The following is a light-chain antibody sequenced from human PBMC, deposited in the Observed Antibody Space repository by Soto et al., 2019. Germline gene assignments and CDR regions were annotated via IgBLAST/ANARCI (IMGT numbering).Light chain of an antibody. J-gene: IGKJ3*01. CDR2: DAS. V-gene: IGKV3-11*01. CDR1: QSISSY. Sequence: EIVLTQSPATLSLSPGERATLSCRASQSISSYLAWYQQKPDQAPRLLIYDASNRATDIPARFSGSGSGTDFTVTISSLEAEDFAVYYCHQRSTWPFTFGPGIKVDIK. CDR3: HQRSTWPFT.